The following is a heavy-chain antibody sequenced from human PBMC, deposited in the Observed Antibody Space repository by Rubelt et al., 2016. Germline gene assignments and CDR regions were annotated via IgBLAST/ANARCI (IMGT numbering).Heavy chain of an antibody. V-gene: IGHV3-33*08. J-gene: IGHJ4*02. CDR2: IQFDGAAP. D-gene: IGHD2-15*01. CDR3: ARASCAGGNCFPDDY. Sequence: GGGVFQPGRSLRLSCAASGFTFSSYAMHWVRQAPGKGLEWLTVIQFDGAAPYYADSVKGRFALSRDNSKYTLFLQVNSLRPEDTAVYYCARASCAGGNCFPDDYWGQGTLVTISS. CDR1: GFTFSSYA.